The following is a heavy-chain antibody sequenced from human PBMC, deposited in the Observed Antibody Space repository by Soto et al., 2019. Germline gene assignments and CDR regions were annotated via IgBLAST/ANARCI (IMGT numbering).Heavy chain of an antibody. CDR1: GFTFSIYA. D-gene: IGHD3-22*01. Sequence: GGSLRLSCAASGFTFSIYAMSWVRQAPGKGLEWVSGIGGGDDDTYYADSVKGRFTISRDNSKITLYLQMNSLRAEDTAVYYCAKEGRTYYYDSSGYYYGPDAFGIWGQGTMVTVSS. J-gene: IGHJ3*02. CDR2: IGGGDDDT. CDR3: AKEGRTYYYDSSGYYYGPDAFGI. V-gene: IGHV3-23*01.